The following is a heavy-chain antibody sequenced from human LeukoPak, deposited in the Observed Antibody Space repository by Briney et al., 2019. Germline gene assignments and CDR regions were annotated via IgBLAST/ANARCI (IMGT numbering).Heavy chain of an antibody. J-gene: IGHJ4*02. V-gene: IGHV3-7*01. Sequence: GVLRLSCAASGLTFSTYWMSWVRQAPGKGLESVANIKQDGSEIHYVDSVKGRFTISRDNAKNTLYLEMNSLRAEDTAVYYCAKWRWLQSEFDYWGQGTLVTVSS. CDR1: GLTFSTYW. D-gene: IGHD5-24*01. CDR3: AKWRWLQSEFDY. CDR2: IKQDGSEI.